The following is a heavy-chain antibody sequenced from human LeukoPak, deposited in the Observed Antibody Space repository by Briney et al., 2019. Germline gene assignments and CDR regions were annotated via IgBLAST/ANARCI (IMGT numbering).Heavy chain of an antibody. V-gene: IGHV1-8*01. J-gene: IGHJ5*02. D-gene: IGHD6-13*01. CDR1: GYTFTSYD. Sequence: ASVKVSCKASGYTFTSYDINWVQQATGQGLEWMGWMNPNSGNTGYAQKFQGRVTMTRNTSISTAYMELSSLRSEDTAVYYCAREGIAAAGRWFDPWGRGTLVTVSS. CDR2: MNPNSGNT. CDR3: AREGIAAAGRWFDP.